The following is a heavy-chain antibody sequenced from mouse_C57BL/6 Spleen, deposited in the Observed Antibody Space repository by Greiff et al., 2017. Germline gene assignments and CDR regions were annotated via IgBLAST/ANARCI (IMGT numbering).Heavy chain of an antibody. CDR2: IHPSAGDT. CDR1: GYTFTSYW. Sequence: QVQLQQPGAELVKPGASVKVSCKASGYTFTSYWMHWVKQRPGQGLEWIGRIHPSAGDTTYNQKFKGKATLTVDKSSSTAYMQLSSLTSEDSAVYYYSITYYYDGAYWGQGTLVTVSA. V-gene: IGHV1-74*01. J-gene: IGHJ3*01. D-gene: IGHD1-1*01. CDR3: SITYYYDGAY.